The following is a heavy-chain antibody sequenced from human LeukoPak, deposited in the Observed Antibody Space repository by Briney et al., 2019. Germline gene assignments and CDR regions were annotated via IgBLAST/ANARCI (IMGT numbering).Heavy chain of an antibody. CDR2: ISYDGSNE. Sequence: SGGSLRLSCAASGFTYSSYGMHWVRQAPGRGLEWVAVISYDGSNEYYADSVRGRFTISRDNSKNTLYLQMNSLRTEDTAVYYCARKQPGGIAAPGDYWGQGTLATVSS. V-gene: IGHV3-30*03. J-gene: IGHJ4*02. CDR1: GFTYSSYG. D-gene: IGHD6-13*01. CDR3: ARKQPGGIAAPGDY.